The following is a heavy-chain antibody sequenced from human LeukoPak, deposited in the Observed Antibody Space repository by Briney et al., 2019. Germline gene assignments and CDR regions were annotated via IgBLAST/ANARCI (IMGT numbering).Heavy chain of an antibody. D-gene: IGHD6-13*01. J-gene: IGHJ4*02. CDR3: ARVLAAALDY. CDR1: GFTFSSYG. Sequence: GGSLRLSCAASGFTFSSYGMHWVRQAPGKGLEWVAFIRYDGSNKYYADSVKGRFTISRDNSKNTLYLQMNSLRAEDTAVYYCARVLAAALDYWGQGTLVTVSS. V-gene: IGHV3-30*02. CDR2: IRYDGSNK.